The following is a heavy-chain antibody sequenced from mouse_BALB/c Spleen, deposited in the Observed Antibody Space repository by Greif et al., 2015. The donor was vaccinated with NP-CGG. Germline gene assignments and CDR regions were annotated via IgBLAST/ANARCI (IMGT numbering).Heavy chain of an antibody. CDR1: GFTFSSYD. D-gene: IGHD1-1*01. Sequence: DVQLVESGGGLVKPGGSLKLSCAASGFTFSSYDMSWVRQAPEKRLEWVATISSGGSYTYYPDSVKGRFTISRDNARNTLYLQMSSLRSEDTALYYCARTHPLYYGSSPFAYWGQGTLVTVSA. CDR2: ISSGGSYT. CDR3: ARTHPLYYGSSPFAY. V-gene: IGHV5-9*02. J-gene: IGHJ3*01.